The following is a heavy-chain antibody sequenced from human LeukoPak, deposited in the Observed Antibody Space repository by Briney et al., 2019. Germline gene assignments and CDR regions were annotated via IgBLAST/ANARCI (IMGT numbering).Heavy chain of an antibody. CDR3: AKGSSGYFADL. CDR2: ISNDGGAT. Sequence: PGGSLRLSCAASGFIFNNYGLIWVRQAPGKGLEWVSAISNDGGATQYADFVEGRFTISRDNSKNTLFLQMSSLRAEDTALYYCAKGSSGYFADLWGQGTLVTVSS. J-gene: IGHJ5*02. D-gene: IGHD3-22*01. V-gene: IGHV3-23*01. CDR1: GFIFNNYG.